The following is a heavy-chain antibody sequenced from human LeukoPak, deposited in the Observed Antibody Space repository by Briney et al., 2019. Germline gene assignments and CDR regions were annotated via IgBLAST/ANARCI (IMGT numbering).Heavy chain of an antibody. Sequence: GGSLRLSCAASGFTFSSYGMNWVRQAPGKGLEWVSYISRSNTTIYYADSVEGRFTISRDNAKNSLYLHMNSLRAEDTAVYYCARDWVEGSFDYWGRGTLVTVSS. V-gene: IGHV3-48*01. CDR3: ARDWVEGSFDY. CDR2: ISRSNTTI. D-gene: IGHD3-10*01. J-gene: IGHJ4*02. CDR1: GFTFSSYG.